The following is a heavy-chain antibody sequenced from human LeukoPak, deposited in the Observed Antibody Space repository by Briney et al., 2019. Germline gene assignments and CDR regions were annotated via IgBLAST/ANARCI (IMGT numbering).Heavy chain of an antibody. CDR1: GGSFSGYY. Sequence: SETLSLTCAVYGGSFSGYYWSWIRQPPGKGLEWIGEINHSGSTNYNPSLKSRVTISVDTSKNQFSLKLSSVTAGGTAVYYCSRGLWGVVGVPAAMGKGFDYWGQGTLVTVSS. J-gene: IGHJ4*02. D-gene: IGHD2-2*01. CDR2: INHSGST. V-gene: IGHV4-34*01. CDR3: SRGLWGVVGVPAAMGKGFDY.